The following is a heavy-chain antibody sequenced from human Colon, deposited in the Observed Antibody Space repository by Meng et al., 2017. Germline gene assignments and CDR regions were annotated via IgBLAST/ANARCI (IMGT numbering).Heavy chain of an antibody. Sequence: GESLKISCAASGFSFSDHCMDWFRRAPGKGLEWVARITTRTAGYSTQYAASVKGRFTISRDDSKNSMFLQMNSLKTEDSALYYCSRDSMIGGGFDYWGQGTQVTVSS. CDR2: ITTRTAGYST. J-gene: IGHJ4*02. V-gene: IGHV3-72*01. D-gene: IGHD3-16*01. CDR1: GFSFSDHC. CDR3: SRDSMIGGGFDY.